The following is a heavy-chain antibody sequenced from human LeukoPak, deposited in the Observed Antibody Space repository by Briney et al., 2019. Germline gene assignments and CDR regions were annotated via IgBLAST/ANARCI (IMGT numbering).Heavy chain of an antibody. J-gene: IGHJ6*03. D-gene: IGHD3-10*01. CDR3: AREPYGSGSYPYYYYYMDV. CDR1: GGSFSSSSYY. V-gene: IGHV4-39*07. Sequence: SETLSLTCTVSGGSFSSSSYYWGWIRQPPGKGLEWIGSIYYSGSTYYNPSLKSRVTMSVDTSKNQFSLKLSSVTAADTAVYYCAREPYGSGSYPYYYYYMDVWGKGTTVTVSS. CDR2: IYYSGST.